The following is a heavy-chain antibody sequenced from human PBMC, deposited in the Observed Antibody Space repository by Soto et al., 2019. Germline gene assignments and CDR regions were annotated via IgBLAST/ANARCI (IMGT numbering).Heavy chain of an antibody. Sequence: GGSLRLSCASSGFTCSSYRMNWVRQAPGKGLDCGSSIISASSNIYYADSEKGRITISGDNAKNPLYMQMNSLRAEDTAVYYCASPYYYDTCGYRYAVDYWGQGTLVTVSS. CDR3: ASPYYYDTCGYRYAVDY. CDR1: GFTCSSYR. V-gene: IGHV3-21*04. J-gene: IGHJ4*02. D-gene: IGHD3-22*01. CDR2: IISASSNI.